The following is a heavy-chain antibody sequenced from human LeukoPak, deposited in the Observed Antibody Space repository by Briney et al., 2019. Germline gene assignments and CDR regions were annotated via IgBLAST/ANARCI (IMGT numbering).Heavy chain of an antibody. D-gene: IGHD6-13*01. V-gene: IGHV3-43*01. Sequence: GGSLRLSCAASGFTFDDYTMHWVRQAPGKGLEWVSLISWDGGSTYYADSVKGRFTISRDNSKNSLYLQMNSLRTEDTALYYCAKDISARSWLASFDYWGQGTLVTVSS. CDR1: GFTFDDYT. J-gene: IGHJ4*02. CDR3: AKDISARSWLASFDY. CDR2: ISWDGGST.